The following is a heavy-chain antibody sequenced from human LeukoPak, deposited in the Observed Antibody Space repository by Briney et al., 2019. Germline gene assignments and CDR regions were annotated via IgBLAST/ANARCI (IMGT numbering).Heavy chain of an antibody. J-gene: IGHJ5*02. D-gene: IGHD3-22*01. CDR2: IYYSGST. CDR1: GGPISSSSYY. Sequence: SETLSLTCTVSGGPISSSSYYWGWIRQPPGKGLEWIGSIYYSGSTYYNPSLKSRVTISVDTSKNQFSLKLSSVTAADTAVYYCARHRNPLYYDSSGYYLGVGWFDPWGQGTLVTVSS. CDR3: ARHRNPLYYDSSGYYLGVGWFDP. V-gene: IGHV4-39*01.